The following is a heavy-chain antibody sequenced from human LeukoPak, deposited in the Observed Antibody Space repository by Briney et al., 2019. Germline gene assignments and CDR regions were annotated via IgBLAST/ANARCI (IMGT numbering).Heavy chain of an antibody. Sequence: PGGSLRLSCAASGFTFSSYAMHWVRQAPGKGPEYVSAISSNGGSTYYANSVKGRFTISRDNSKNTLYLQMGSLRAEDMAVYYCAREPPYYYYGMDVWGQGTTVTVSS. J-gene: IGHJ6*02. CDR1: GFTFSSYA. V-gene: IGHV3-64*01. CDR3: AREPPYYYYGMDV. CDR2: ISSNGGST.